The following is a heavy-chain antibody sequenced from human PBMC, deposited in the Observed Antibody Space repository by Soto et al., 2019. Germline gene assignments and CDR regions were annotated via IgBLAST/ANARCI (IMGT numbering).Heavy chain of an antibody. V-gene: IGHV4-34*01. J-gene: IGHJ6*02. CDR2: INHSRST. CDR3: ARGAARMRYYYGMDV. CDR1: GGSFSGYY. D-gene: IGHD6-6*01. Sequence: PWGTLSLTCAVYGGSFSGYYWSWIRQPPGKGLEWSGEINHSRSTNYNPSLKSRVTISVDTSKLQFCLKLSSVTGADTAVYYCARGAARMRYYYGMDVWGQGTTVTVSS.